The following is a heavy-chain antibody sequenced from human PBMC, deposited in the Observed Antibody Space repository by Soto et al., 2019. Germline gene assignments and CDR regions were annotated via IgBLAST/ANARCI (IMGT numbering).Heavy chain of an antibody. CDR1: GGSFSGYY. D-gene: IGHD6-6*01. J-gene: IGHJ6*02. Sequence: SETLSLTCAVYGGSFSGYYWSWIRQPPGKGLEWIGEINHSGSTNYNPSLKSRVTISVDTSKNQFSLKLSSVTAADTAVYYCAIGEHSISSVGSYYNSTTDMDVGAQGTTVTVSS. CDR3: AIGEHSISSVGSYYNSTTDMDV. CDR2: INHSGST. V-gene: IGHV4-34*01.